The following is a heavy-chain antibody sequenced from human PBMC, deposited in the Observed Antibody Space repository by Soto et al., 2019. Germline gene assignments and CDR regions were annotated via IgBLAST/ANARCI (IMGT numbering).Heavy chain of an antibody. D-gene: IGHD3-9*01. CDR1: GGSFGGYY. CDR3: ARGLDDKDYYYYYGMDV. J-gene: IGHJ6*02. CDR2: INHSGST. V-gene: IGHV4-34*01. Sequence: SETLSLTCAVYGGSFGGYYWSWIRQPPGKGLEWIGEINHSGSTKYNPSLKSRVTISVDTSKNQISLKMRSVTAADTAVYYCARGLDDKDYYYYYGMDVWSQGATVTVSS.